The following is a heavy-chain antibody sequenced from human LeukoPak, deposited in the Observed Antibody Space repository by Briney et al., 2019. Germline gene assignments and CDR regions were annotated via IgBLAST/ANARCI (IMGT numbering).Heavy chain of an antibody. J-gene: IGHJ3*02. CDR2: IYYSGIT. Sequence: SETLSLTCTVSGGSISSSTYYWGWIRQPPGKGLEWIGTIYYSGITCCNPSLKSRVTISVDTSKNQFSLKLSSVTAADTAVYYCARAYGGNSGGYDAFDIWGQGTMVTVSS. D-gene: IGHD4-23*01. CDR1: GGSISSSTYY. V-gene: IGHV4-39*01. CDR3: ARAYGGNSGGYDAFDI.